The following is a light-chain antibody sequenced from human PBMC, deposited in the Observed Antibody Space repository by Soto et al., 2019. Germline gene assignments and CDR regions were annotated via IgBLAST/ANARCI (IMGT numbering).Light chain of an antibody. J-gene: IGLJ7*01. CDR3: LLYLRNGLWM. CDR2: STD. V-gene: IGLV8-61*01. CDR1: SGAVAPNLY. Sequence: QTVVTQEPAVSVSPGGTVTLTCGLTSGAVAPNLYPSWYQQTPGQAPRMLIYSTDTRSSGVPDRFSGSIIARKAALTIAGAQAEDESTYHCLLYLRNGLWMFGGGTQLTVL.